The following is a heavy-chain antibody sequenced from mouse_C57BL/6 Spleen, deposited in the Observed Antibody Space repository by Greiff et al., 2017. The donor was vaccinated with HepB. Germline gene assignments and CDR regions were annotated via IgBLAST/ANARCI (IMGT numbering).Heavy chain of an antibody. V-gene: IGHV1-85*01. CDR2: IYPRDGST. D-gene: IGHD3-3*01. Sequence: QVQLKQPGTELVKPGASVKLSCKASGYTFTSYDINWVKQRPGQGLEWIGWIYPRDGSTKYNEKFKGKATLTVDTSSSTAYMELHSLTSEDSAVYFCARWGRDYFDYWGQGTTLTVSS. CDR1: GYTFTSYD. CDR3: ARWGRDYFDY. J-gene: IGHJ2*01.